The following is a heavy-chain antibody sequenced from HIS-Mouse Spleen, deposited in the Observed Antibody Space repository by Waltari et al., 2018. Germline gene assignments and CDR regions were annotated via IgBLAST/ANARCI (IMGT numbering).Heavy chain of an antibody. J-gene: IGHJ2*01. Sequence: QLQLQESGPGLVKPSETLSLTCTVSGGSISSSSYYWVWTRQPPGKGLEWIGSIYYSGSTYYNPSLKSRVTISVDTSKNQFSLKLSSVTAADTAVYYCARSRTGGWYFDLWGRGTLVTVSS. CDR1: GGSISSSSYY. CDR2: IYYSGST. D-gene: IGHD7-27*01. CDR3: ARSRTGGWYFDL. V-gene: IGHV4-39*07.